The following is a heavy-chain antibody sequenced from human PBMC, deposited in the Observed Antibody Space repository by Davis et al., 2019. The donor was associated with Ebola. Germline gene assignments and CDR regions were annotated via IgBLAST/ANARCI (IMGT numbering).Heavy chain of an antibody. CDR1: NFSISSGYS. V-gene: IGHV4-38-2*02. CDR2: MHHSGST. Sequence: PSETLSLTCTVSNFSISSGYSWGWIRQPPGKGLEWIGSMHHSGSTQDNPSLKSRVTMSVDMSKNQSSLKLSSVTAADTAVYYCTRENPISWGQGTLVTVSS. J-gene: IGHJ5*02. D-gene: IGHD3-9*01. CDR3: TRENPIS.